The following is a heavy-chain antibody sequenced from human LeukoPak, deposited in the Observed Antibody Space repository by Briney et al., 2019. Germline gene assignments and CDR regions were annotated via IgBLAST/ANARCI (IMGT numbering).Heavy chain of an antibody. Sequence: GGSLRLSRAASGFTFSSYAMSWVRQAPGKGLEWVSAISGSGGSTYYADSVKGRFTISRDNSKNTLYLQMNSLRAEDTAVYYCAKTIRAYYDFWSGYYTFDYWGQGTLVTVSS. CDR1: GFTFSSYA. V-gene: IGHV3-23*01. J-gene: IGHJ4*02. CDR3: AKTIRAYYDFWSGYYTFDY. D-gene: IGHD3-3*01. CDR2: ISGSGGST.